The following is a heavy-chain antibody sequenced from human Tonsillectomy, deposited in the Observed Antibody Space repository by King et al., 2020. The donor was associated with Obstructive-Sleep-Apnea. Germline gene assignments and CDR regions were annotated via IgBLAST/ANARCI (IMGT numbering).Heavy chain of an antibody. CDR1: GGSISSYY. CDR3: ARGDGDTAMVLSYYFDY. Sequence: VQLQESGPGLVKPSETLSLTCTVSGGSISSYYWSWIRQPPGKGLEWIGYIYYSGSTNYNPSLKSRVTISVDTSKNQFSLKLSSVTAADTAVYYCARGDGDTAMVLSYYFDYWGQGTLVTVSS. D-gene: IGHD5-18*01. CDR2: IYYSGST. V-gene: IGHV4-59*01. J-gene: IGHJ4*02.